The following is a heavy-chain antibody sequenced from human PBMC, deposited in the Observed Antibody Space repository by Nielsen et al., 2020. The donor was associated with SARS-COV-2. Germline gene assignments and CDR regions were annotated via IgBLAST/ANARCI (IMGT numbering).Heavy chain of an antibody. J-gene: IGHJ6*02. D-gene: IGHD5-12*01. CDR1: GFTFDDHA. Sequence: SLKISCAASGFTFDDHAMHWVRQAPGKGLEWVSGISWNSGSIAYADSVKGRFTISRDNAKNSLYLQMNSLRAEDTALYHCARVRDIVATGGMDVWGQGTTVTVSS. V-gene: IGHV3-9*01. CDR2: ISWNSGSI. CDR3: ARVRDIVATGGMDV.